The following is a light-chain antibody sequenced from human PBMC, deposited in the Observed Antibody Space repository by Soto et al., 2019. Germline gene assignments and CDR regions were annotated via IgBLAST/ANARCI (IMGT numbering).Light chain of an antibody. CDR1: QSVSSSY. J-gene: IGKJ1*01. V-gene: IGKV3-20*01. Sequence: IVLTQSPGTLCLSPGARATLSCRARQSVSSSYLAWYQQKPGQAPRLLIYGASSRATGIPDRFSGSGSGTDFTLTISRLEPEDFAVYYCQQYGNSPWTFGQGTKVDIK. CDR2: GAS. CDR3: QQYGNSPWT.